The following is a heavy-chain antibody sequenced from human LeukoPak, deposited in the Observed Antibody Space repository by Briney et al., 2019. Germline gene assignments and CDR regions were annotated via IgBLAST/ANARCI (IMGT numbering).Heavy chain of an antibody. CDR2: ISWNSDNI. CDR3: TKDKGIIHGFYYFDS. V-gene: IGHV3-9*01. J-gene: IGHJ4*02. Sequence: GRSLRLSCAASGFTFNEYSMHWVRQVPGKGLEWVASISWNSDNIAYVDSVMGRFTISRDNAKSSIYLQMNSLRPGDTAFYYCTKDKGIIHGFYYFDSWGQGTLVAVSS. CDR1: GFTFNEYS. D-gene: IGHD3-3*01.